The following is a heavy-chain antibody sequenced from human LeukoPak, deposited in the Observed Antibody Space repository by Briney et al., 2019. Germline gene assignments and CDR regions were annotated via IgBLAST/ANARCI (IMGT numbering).Heavy chain of an antibody. J-gene: IGHJ5*02. D-gene: IGHD2-21*02. CDR1: GDSLNTYY. Sequence: SETLSLTCTVSGDSLNTYYWTWIRQTPGKGLEWIGFVAYSGSSNYNPSLKSRVSISIDTSKNQFSLALTSVTHADTAVYYCARVVRGVVTSNWFDPWGQGTLVTVSS. V-gene: IGHV4-59*01. CDR2: VAYSGSS. CDR3: ARVVRGVVTSNWFDP.